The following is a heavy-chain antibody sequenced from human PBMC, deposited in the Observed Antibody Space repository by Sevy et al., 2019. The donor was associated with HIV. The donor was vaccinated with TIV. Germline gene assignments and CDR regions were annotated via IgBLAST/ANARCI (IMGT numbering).Heavy chain of an antibody. J-gene: IGHJ4*02. D-gene: IGHD6-6*01. CDR1: GFTFSSYA. Sequence: GGSLRLSCAASGFTFSSYAMHWVRQAPGKGLEWVAVISYDGSNKYYADSVKGRFTISRDNSKNTLYLQMNSLRAEDTAVYYCARDWAQYSSSALIDYWGQGTLVTVSS. V-gene: IGHV3-30*04. CDR2: ISYDGSNK. CDR3: ARDWAQYSSSALIDY.